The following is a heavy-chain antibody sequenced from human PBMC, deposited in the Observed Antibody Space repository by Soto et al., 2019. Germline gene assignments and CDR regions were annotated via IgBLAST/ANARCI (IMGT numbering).Heavy chain of an antibody. V-gene: IGHV4-31*03. J-gene: IGHJ3*02. CDR1: GGSISSGGYY. CDR2: IYYSGST. Sequence: QVQLQESGPGLVKPSQTLSLTCTVSGGSISSGGYYWSWIRQHPGKGLEWIGYIYYSGSTYYNPSLKSRVTISVDTSKNQFSLKLSSVTAADTAVYYCARDCGGGDCFNDAFDIWGQGTMVTVSS. D-gene: IGHD2-21*02. CDR3: ARDCGGGDCFNDAFDI.